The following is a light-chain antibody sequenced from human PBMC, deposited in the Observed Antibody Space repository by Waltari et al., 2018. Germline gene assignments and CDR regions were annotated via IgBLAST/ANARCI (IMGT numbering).Light chain of an antibody. CDR2: GAS. Sequence: EIVLTQSPGTLSLSPGERATLSCRASQSVSSTFLAWYQQKPGRAPRLLIYGASSRATGITDRFSGSGSGTDFTLTISRLEPEDFAVYYCQQYGWSTRTFGQGTKVEIK. CDR1: QSVSSTF. J-gene: IGKJ1*01. V-gene: IGKV3-20*01. CDR3: QQYGWSTRT.